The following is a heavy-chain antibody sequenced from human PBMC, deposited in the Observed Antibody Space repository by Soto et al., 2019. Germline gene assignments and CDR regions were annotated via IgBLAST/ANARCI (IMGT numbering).Heavy chain of an antibody. V-gene: IGHV3-7*01. CDR2: IHGDGGKI. Sequence: EVQLVESGGGLVQPGGSLRLSCAASGFMFSAYWMSWVRQAPGKGLEWVANIHGDGGKIYYVDSVKGRFTISRDNAKRSLYLQMKSLRAEDTAVYYCARDDDNEANAIDLWGQGTLVTVSS. CDR3: ARDDDNEANAIDL. D-gene: IGHD1-1*01. J-gene: IGHJ5*02. CDR1: GFMFSAYW.